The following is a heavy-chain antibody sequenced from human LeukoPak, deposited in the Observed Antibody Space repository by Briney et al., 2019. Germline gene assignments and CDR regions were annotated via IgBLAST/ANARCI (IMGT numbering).Heavy chain of an antibody. D-gene: IGHD6-13*01. J-gene: IGHJ4*02. CDR1: GFTFSSYG. Sequence: GGSLRLSCAASGFTFSSYGMHWVRQAPGKGLEWVAVIWYDGSNKYYADSVKGRFTISRDNSKNTLYLQMNSLRAEDTDVYYCAKDLAAAGIFDYWGQGTLVTVSS. CDR2: IWYDGSNK. CDR3: AKDLAAAGIFDY. V-gene: IGHV3-33*06.